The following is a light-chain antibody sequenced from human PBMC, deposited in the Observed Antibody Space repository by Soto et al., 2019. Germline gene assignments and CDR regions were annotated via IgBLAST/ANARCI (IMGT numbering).Light chain of an antibody. Sequence: EIVLTQSPGNLSLSPGERATLSCRASQSVSSSYLAWYQQKPGQAPRLLIYGASSRATGIPDRFSGSGSGTDFPLTISRLEPEDFAVYYCQQYGSSPGTFGQGTKLEIK. CDR2: GAS. V-gene: IGKV3-20*01. CDR1: QSVSSSY. CDR3: QQYGSSPGT. J-gene: IGKJ2*01.